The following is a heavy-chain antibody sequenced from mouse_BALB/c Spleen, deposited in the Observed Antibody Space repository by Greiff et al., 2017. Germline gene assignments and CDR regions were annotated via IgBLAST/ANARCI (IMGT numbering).Heavy chain of an antibody. Sequence: VQLQQSGAELVKPGASVKLSCTASGFNIKDTYMHWVKQRPEQGLEWIGRIDPANGNTKYDPKFQGKATITADTSSNTAYLQLSSLTSEDTAVYYCAREAYYGSSYFDYWGQGTTLTVSS. CDR1: GFNIKDTY. D-gene: IGHD1-1*01. V-gene: IGHV14-3*02. CDR3: AREAYYGSSYFDY. J-gene: IGHJ2*01. CDR2: IDPANGNT.